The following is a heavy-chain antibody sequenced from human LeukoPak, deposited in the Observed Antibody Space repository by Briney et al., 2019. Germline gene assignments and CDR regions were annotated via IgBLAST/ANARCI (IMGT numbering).Heavy chain of an antibody. D-gene: IGHD3-9*01. CDR3: ARSEGWLRPYYFDY. CDR2: IYHSGST. V-gene: IGHV4-38-2*02. Sequence: SETLSLTCTVSGYSISSGYYWGWIRQPPGEGLEGIGSIYHSGSTYYNPSLKSRVTISVDTSKNQFSLKLSSVTAADTAVYYCARSEGWLRPYYFDYWGQGTLVTVSS. J-gene: IGHJ4*02. CDR1: GYSISSGYY.